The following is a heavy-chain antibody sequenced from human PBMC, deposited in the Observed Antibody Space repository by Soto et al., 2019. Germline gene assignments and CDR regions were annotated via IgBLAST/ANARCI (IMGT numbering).Heavy chain of an antibody. D-gene: IGHD3-22*01. V-gene: IGHV4-30-4*01. CDR2: IYYSGST. J-gene: IGHJ3*02. Sequence: PSETLSLTCTVSGGSISSGDYYWSWIRQPPGKGLEWIGYIYYSGSTYYNLSLKSRVTISVDTSKNQFSLKLSSVTAADTAVYYCARDRGHKYYYDSSGDAFDIWGQGTMVTVSS. CDR3: ARDRGHKYYYDSSGDAFDI. CDR1: GGSISSGDYY.